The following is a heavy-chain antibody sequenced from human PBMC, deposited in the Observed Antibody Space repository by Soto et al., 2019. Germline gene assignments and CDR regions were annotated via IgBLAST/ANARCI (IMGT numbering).Heavy chain of an antibody. CDR1: GGTSTSYA. CDR2: IIRIFGTA. Sequence: QVQLVQSGAEVKKPGSSVKVSCKASGGTSTSYASRWVRRAPGKGLEWMGGIIRIFGTANYAQKFQGRVTITADESTSTAYMELSSLRSEDTAVYYCARPGIVAHSLGHWGQGTLVTVSS. CDR3: ARPGIVAHSLGH. D-gene: IGHD6-13*01. J-gene: IGHJ5*02. V-gene: IGHV1-69*01.